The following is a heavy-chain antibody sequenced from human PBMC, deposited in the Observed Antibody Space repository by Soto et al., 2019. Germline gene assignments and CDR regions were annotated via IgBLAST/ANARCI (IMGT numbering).Heavy chain of an antibody. J-gene: IGHJ4*02. D-gene: IGHD3-16*02. Sequence: GSLRLSCAASGFTFCRYAMHWVRQAPGKGLEYVSAISSNGGSTYYANSVKGRFTISRDNSKNTLYLQMGSLRAEDMAVYYCARAPYDYIWGSYRPPYYFDYWGQGTLVTVSS. CDR1: GFTFCRYA. CDR2: ISSNGGST. V-gene: IGHV3-64*01. CDR3: ARAPYDYIWGSYRPPYYFDY.